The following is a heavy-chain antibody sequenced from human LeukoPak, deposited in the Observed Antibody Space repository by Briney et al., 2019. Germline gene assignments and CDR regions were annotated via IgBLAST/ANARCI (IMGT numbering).Heavy chain of an antibody. D-gene: IGHD2-2*01. CDR3: AKDRSIYCSSSGCYLNWFDP. CDR1: GFTLSNYP. V-gene: IGHV3-23*01. CDR2: ISGSSDRT. Sequence: GGSLRLSCAASGFTLSNYPMSWVRQIPGKGLEWVATISGSSDRTYYADSVRGRFTISRDNSKNTLYLQMNSLRADDTAVYYCAKDRSIYCSSSGCYLNWFDPWGQGALVTVSS. J-gene: IGHJ5*02.